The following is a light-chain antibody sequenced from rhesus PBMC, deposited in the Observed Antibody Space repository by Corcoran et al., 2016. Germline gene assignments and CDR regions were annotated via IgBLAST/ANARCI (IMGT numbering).Light chain of an antibody. CDR3: QQGYNTPFT. V-gene: IGKV1-18*01. Sequence: DIQMTQSPSSLSASVGDRVTITCRASQGISSWLAWYQQKPGKAPKLLIYAASSLQSGVPSRFSGSGSGTYYTLTISSLQPEDFATYYFQQGYNTPFTFGPGTKLDIK. CDR1: QGISSW. J-gene: IGKJ3*01. CDR2: AAS.